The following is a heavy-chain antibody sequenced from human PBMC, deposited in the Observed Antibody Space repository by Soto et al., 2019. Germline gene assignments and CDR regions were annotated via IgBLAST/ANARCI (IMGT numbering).Heavy chain of an antibody. Sequence: EVQLVESGGVVVQPGGSLRLSCAASGFTFDDYTMHWVRQAPGKGLEWVSLISWDGGSTYYADSVKGRFTISRDNSKNSLYLQMNSLRTEDTALYYCAKGAYYYHSSGYYLDYWGQGTLVTVSS. CDR3: AKGAYYYHSSGYYLDY. V-gene: IGHV3-43*01. CDR2: ISWDGGST. J-gene: IGHJ4*02. CDR1: GFTFDDYT. D-gene: IGHD3-22*01.